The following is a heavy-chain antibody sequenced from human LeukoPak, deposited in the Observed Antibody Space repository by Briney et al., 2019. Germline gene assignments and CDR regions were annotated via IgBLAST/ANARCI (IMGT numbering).Heavy chain of an antibody. CDR3: ARVSGYDWESFHDY. CDR2: IYYSGSA. CDR1: GGSISSYY. Sequence: SETLSLTCTVSGGSISSYYWSWIRQPPGKGLESIGYIYYSGSANYNPSLKSRVTISVDTSKNQFSLRLSSVTAADTAVYYCARVSGYDWESFHDYWGQGILVTVSS. J-gene: IGHJ4*02. D-gene: IGHD5-12*01. V-gene: IGHV4-59*01.